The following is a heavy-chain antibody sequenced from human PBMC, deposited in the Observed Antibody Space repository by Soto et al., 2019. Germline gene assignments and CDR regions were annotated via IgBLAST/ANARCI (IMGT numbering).Heavy chain of an antibody. J-gene: IGHJ6*02. CDR1: GGTFSSYA. Sequence: QVQLVQSGAEVKKPGSSVKVSCKASGGTFSSYAISWVRQPPGQGLEWMGGIIPIFGTANYAQKFQGRVTITADESTSTAYMELSSLRSEDTAVYYCARDSQLINVVVPAATHGMDVWGQGTTVTVSS. CDR2: IIPIFGTA. V-gene: IGHV1-69*01. CDR3: ARDSQLINVVVPAATHGMDV. D-gene: IGHD2-2*01.